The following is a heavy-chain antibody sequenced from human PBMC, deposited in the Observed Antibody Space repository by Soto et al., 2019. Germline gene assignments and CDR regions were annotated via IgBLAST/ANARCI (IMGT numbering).Heavy chain of an antibody. D-gene: IGHD6-19*01. CDR1: GGSLTGYY. Sequence: QVQVQQWGAGLLKSSETLSLTCVVYGGSLTGYYWSWIRQPPARGLEWIGEINPTGSPKYNPSLMSRVTISVDTSKNQFSMKLSSVTAADTAVFYCARSREQWLVDAFDIWGQGTMVTVSS. CDR3: ARSREQWLVDAFDI. J-gene: IGHJ3*02. V-gene: IGHV4-34*01. CDR2: INPTGSP.